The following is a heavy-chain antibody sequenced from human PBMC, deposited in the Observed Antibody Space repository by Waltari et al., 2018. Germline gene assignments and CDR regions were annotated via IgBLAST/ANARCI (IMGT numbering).Heavy chain of an antibody. D-gene: IGHD6-19*01. J-gene: IGHJ6*03. Sequence: QVQLVQSGAEVKKPGASVKVSCKASGYTFTSYDITWVRQATGQGLEWMGWMNPNSGNTGYAQKFQGRVTMTRNTSISTAYMELSSLRSEDTAVYYCARASSSGWYGYYYYYYMDVWGKGTAVTVSS. V-gene: IGHV1-8*01. CDR2: MNPNSGNT. CDR3: ARASSSGWYGYYYYYYMDV. CDR1: GYTFTSYD.